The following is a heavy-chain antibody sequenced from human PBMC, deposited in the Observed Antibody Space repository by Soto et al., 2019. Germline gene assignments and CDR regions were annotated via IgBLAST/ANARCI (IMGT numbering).Heavy chain of an antibody. Sequence: VKVSCNASGHTFTGYYMHWVRQAPGQGLEWMGWINPNSGGTNYAQKFQGRVTMTRDTSISTAYMELSRLRSDDTAVYYCARSYCSGGSCYSGPDYWGQGTLVTVSS. CDR1: GHTFTGYY. CDR2: INPNSGGT. V-gene: IGHV1-2*02. J-gene: IGHJ4*02. D-gene: IGHD2-15*01. CDR3: ARSYCSGGSCYSGPDY.